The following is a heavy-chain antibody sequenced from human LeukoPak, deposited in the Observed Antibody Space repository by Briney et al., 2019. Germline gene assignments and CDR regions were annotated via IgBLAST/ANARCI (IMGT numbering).Heavy chain of an antibody. V-gene: IGHV4-59*01. CDR2: IYYSGST. D-gene: IGHD6-6*01. J-gene: IGHJ3*02. CDR1: GGSISSYY. CDR3: AREDEYTNAFDI. Sequence: SETLSLTCTVSGGSISSYYWSWIRQPPGKGLEWIGYIYYSGSTNYNPSLKSRVTISVDTSKDQFSLKLSSVTAADTAVYYCAREDEYTNAFDIWGQGTMVTVSS.